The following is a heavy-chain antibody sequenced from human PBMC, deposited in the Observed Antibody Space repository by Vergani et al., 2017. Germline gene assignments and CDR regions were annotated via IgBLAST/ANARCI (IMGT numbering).Heavy chain of an antibody. J-gene: IGHJ4*02. Sequence: VQLVESGGGLVQPGGSLRLSCAASGFTVSSNYMSWIRQHPGKGLEWIGYIYYSGSTYYNPSLKSRVTISVDTSKNQFSLKLSSVTAADTAVYYCARGVRAVAVYFDYWGQGTLVTVSS. CDR3: ARGVRAVAVYFDY. CDR1: GFTVSSNY. CDR2: IYYSGST. V-gene: IGHV4-31*02. D-gene: IGHD6-19*01.